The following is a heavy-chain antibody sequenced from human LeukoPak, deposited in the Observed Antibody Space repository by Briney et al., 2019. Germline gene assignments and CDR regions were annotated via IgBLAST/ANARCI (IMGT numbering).Heavy chain of an antibody. D-gene: IGHD4-11*01. J-gene: IGHJ5*02. CDR3: ARLADYRNYVVKNNWFDP. CDR2: IYPGDSET. Sequence: GESLKISCQGSGYTFSSYWIAWVRQMPGKGLECMGIIYPGDSETRYSPSFRGQVTISVDKSISTAYLQWSSLKASDTAMYYCARLADYRNYVVKNNWFDPWGQGTLVSVSS. CDR1: GYTFSSYW. V-gene: IGHV5-51*01.